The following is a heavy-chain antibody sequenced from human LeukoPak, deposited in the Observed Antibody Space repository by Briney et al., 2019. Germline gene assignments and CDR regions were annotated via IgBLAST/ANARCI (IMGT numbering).Heavy chain of an antibody. CDR2: IIPILGIA. J-gene: IGHJ4*02. V-gene: IGHV1-69*02. D-gene: IGHD6-13*01. Sequence: SVKVSCKASGGTFSSYTISWVRQAPGQGLEWMGRIIPILGIANYAQKFQGRVTMTEDTSTDTAYMELSSLRSEDTAVYYCASAGQRIEIDYWGQGTLVTVSS. CDR1: GGTFSSYT. CDR3: ASAGQRIEIDY.